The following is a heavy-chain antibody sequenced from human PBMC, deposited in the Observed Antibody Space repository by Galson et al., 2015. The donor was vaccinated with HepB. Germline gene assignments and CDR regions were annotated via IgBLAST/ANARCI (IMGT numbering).Heavy chain of an antibody. CDR3: ARGYCSSTSCAGGY. CDR2: ISYDGSNK. V-gene: IGHV3-30-3*01. Sequence: SLRLSCAASGFTFSSYAMHWVRQAPGKGLEWVAVISYDGSNKYYADSVKGRFTISRDNSKNTLYLQMNSLRAEDTAVYYCARGYCSSTSCAGGYWGQGTLVTVSS. CDR1: GFTFSSYA. D-gene: IGHD2-2*01. J-gene: IGHJ4*02.